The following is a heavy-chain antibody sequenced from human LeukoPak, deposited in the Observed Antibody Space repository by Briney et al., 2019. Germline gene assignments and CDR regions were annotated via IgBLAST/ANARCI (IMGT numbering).Heavy chain of an antibody. CDR2: INPNTGGT. V-gene: IGHV1-2*02. D-gene: IGHD3-16*01. Sequence: ASVKVSCKASGYTFTGHYMHWVRQAPGQGLEWMGWINPNTGGTHYAQEFQGSVTMTRDTSISTAYMELSRLRSDDTAVYYCARARTMITFGGIRHAFDIWGQGTLVTVSS. J-gene: IGHJ3*02. CDR3: ARARTMITFGGIRHAFDI. CDR1: GYTFTGHY.